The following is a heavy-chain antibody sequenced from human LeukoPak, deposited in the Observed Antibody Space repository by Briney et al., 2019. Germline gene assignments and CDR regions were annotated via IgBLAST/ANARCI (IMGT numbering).Heavy chain of an antibody. D-gene: IGHD6-13*01. J-gene: IGHJ4*02. V-gene: IGHV3-23*01. CDR2: LSGSGGST. CDR3: AKLPNSRSWDGYYFDY. CDR1: GFTFSSYA. Sequence: GGSLRLSCAASGFTFSSYAMSWVRQAPGKELEWVSALSGSGGSTYYADSVKGRFTISRDNSKNTLYLQMNSLRAEDTAVYYCAKLPNSRSWDGYYFDYWGQGTLVTVSS.